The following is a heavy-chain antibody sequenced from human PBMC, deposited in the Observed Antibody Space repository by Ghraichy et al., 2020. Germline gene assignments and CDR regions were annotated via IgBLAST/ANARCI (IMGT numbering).Heavy chain of an antibody. J-gene: IGHJ6*02. CDR2: IYTSGST. Sequence: SETLSLTCTVSGCSISSYYWSWIRQPPGKGLEWIGYIYTSGSTNYNPSLKSRVTISVDTSKNQFSLKLSSVTAADTAVYYCARVRPVRGYGMDVWGQGTTVTVSS. V-gene: IGHV4-4*09. CDR3: ARVRPVRGYGMDV. CDR1: GCSISSYY. D-gene: IGHD3-10*01.